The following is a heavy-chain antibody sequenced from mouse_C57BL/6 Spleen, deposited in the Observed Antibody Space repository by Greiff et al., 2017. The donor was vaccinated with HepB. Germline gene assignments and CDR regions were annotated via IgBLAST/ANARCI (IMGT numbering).Heavy chain of an antibody. CDR2: INPYNGDT. Sequence: EVQLVESGPELVKPGDSVKISCKASGYSFTGYFMNWVMQSHGKSLEWIGRINPYNGDTFYNQKFKGKATLTVDKSSSTAHMELRSLTSEDSAVYYCARGNHYYGSSYGYFDVWGTGTTVTVSS. D-gene: IGHD1-1*01. V-gene: IGHV1-20*01. CDR3: ARGNHYYGSSYGYFDV. J-gene: IGHJ1*03. CDR1: GYSFTGYF.